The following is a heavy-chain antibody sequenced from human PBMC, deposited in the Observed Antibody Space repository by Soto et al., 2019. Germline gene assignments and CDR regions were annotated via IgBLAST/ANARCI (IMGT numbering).Heavy chain of an antibody. D-gene: IGHD3-3*01. CDR3: ARVGDFWSGYQVYFDY. J-gene: IGHJ4*02. CDR1: GFTFSSYW. CDR2: INSDGSST. Sequence: PGGSLRLSCAASGFTFSSYWMHWVRQAPGKGLVWVSRINSDGSSTSYADSVKGRFTISRDNAKNTLYLQMNSLRAEDTAVYYCARVGDFWSGYQVYFDYWGQGTLVTVSS. V-gene: IGHV3-74*01.